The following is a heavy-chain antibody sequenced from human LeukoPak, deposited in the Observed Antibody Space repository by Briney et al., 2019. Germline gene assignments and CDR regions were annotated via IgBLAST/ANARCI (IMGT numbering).Heavy chain of an antibody. CDR3: AKAWYSSSSSVDY. CDR1: GFTFDDYA. D-gene: IGHD6-6*01. V-gene: IGHV3-9*01. J-gene: IGHJ4*02. CDR2: ISWNSGSI. Sequence: PGRSLRLSCAASGFTFDDYAMHWVRQAPGKGLEWVSGISWNSGSIGYADSVKGRFTISRDNSKNTLYLQMNSLRAEDTAVYYCAKAWYSSSSSVDYWGQGTLVTVSS.